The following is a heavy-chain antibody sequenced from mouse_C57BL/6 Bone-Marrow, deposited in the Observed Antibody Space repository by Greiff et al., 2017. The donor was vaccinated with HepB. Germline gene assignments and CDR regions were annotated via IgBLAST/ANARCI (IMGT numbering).Heavy chain of an antibody. CDR3: ARHLYWYFDV. Sequence: DVHLVESGGDLVKPGGSLKLSCAASGFTFSSYGMSWVRQTPDKRLEWVATISSGGHYTYYPDSVKGRFTISRDNAKNTLYLQMSSLKSEDTAMYYCARHLYWYFDVWGTGTTVTVSS. CDR2: ISSGGHYT. V-gene: IGHV5-6*01. J-gene: IGHJ1*03. CDR1: GFTFSSYG.